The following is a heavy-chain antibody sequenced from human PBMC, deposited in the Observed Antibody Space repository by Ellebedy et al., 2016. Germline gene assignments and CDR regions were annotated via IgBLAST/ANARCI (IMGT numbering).Heavy chain of an antibody. V-gene: IGHV3-30-3*02. CDR2: ISYDGSNK. CDR3: ASSLVRGGIDY. D-gene: IGHD3-10*02. CDR1: GFTFSSYA. Sequence: GESLKISCAASGFTFSSYAMHWVRQAPGKGLEWVAVISYDGSNKYYADSVKGRFTISRDNSKNTLYLQMNSLRAEDTAVYYCASSLVRGGIDYWGQGTLVTVSS. J-gene: IGHJ4*02.